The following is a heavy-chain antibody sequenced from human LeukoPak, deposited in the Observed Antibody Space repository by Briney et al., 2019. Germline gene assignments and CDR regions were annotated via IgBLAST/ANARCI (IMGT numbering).Heavy chain of an antibody. J-gene: IGHJ4*02. CDR3: AKAHCSSTSCSRADN. CDR2: IDGSGGTT. D-gene: IGHD2-2*01. V-gene: IGHV3-23*01. Sequence: PGGSLRLSCAASGFTFTRNAMAWVRQAPGKGLEWVSAIDGSGGTTFYADSVKGRVTISRVQSTNTVYLQMSSLRADDTAVYYCAKAHCSSTSCSRADNWGQGTLVTVSS. CDR1: GFTFTRNA.